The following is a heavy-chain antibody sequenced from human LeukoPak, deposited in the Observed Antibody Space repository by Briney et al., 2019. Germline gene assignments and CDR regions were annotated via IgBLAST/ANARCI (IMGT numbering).Heavy chain of an antibody. CDR3: ARTFGERSPELDP. CDR2: INPNSGGT. V-gene: IGHV1-2*02. CDR1: GYTFTGYY. J-gene: IGHJ5*02. D-gene: IGHD3-16*01. Sequence: ASVKVSCKASGYTFTGYYMHWVRQAPGQGLEWMGWINPNSGGTNYAQKFQGRVTMSRDTSFSTAYMELSRLTSDDTAVYYCARTFGERSPELDPWGQGTLVTVSS.